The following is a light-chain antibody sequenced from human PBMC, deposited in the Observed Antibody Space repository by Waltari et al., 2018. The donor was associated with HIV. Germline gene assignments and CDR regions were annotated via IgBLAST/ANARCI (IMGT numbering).Light chain of an antibody. CDR3: QSYDSSLSGSSV. CDR1: SSNIGAGYD. J-gene: IGLJ1*01. Sequence: QSVLTQPPSVSGAPGQRVTIPCTGSSSNIGAGYDVHWYQQLPGTAPKLLIYGNSNRPSGVPDRCSGSKSGTSASLAITGVQAEDEADYYCQSYDSSLSGSSVFGTGTKVTVL. V-gene: IGLV1-40*01. CDR2: GNS.